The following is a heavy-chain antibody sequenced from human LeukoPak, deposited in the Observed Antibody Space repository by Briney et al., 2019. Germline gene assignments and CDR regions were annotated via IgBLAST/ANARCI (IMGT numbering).Heavy chain of an antibody. J-gene: IGHJ4*03. CDR3: ASRSLTLAAARCFDA. CDR1: GESFSAYF. CDR2: IDHRGST. V-gene: IGHV4-34*01. Sequence: SETLSLTCAVQGESFSAYFWSWIRQVPGKGLEWIGEIDHRGSTNYNPTLKRRGTISVDTPKNHFSLSLTSVTAADAATYYCASRSLTLAAARCFDAWGQGTVVTVSS. D-gene: IGHD6-13*01.